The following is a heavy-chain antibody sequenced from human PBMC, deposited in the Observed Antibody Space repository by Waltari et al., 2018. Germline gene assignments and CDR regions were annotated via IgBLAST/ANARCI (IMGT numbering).Heavy chain of an antibody. CDR1: GFTFTNAW. CDR3: TTGTMTLVTPFF. J-gene: IGHJ4*02. CDR2: IKTRTDGETT. V-gene: IGHV3-15*07. D-gene: IGHD4-17*01. Sequence: EVQLVESGGGLVKPGGSLRLSCAASGFTFTNAWMNWVRQAPGRGLEWVGLIKTRTDGETTDYAASVKDRFTISRDDSKNTVYLQLTGLKTEDTAVYYCTTGTMTLVTPFFWGQGTLVTVSS.